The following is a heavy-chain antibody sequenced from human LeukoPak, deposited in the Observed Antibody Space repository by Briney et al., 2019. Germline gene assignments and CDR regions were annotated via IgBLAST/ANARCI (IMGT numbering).Heavy chain of an antibody. Sequence: GTSLRLSCAASGFAFISYAIHWVRQAPGKGLEWVAVISFHGTDSFYADSVKGRFTISRENAKNSLYLQMNSLRAEDTAVYYCAREMATIWTYYFDYWGQGTLVTVSS. V-gene: IGHV3-30*04. D-gene: IGHD5-24*01. CDR1: GFAFISYA. CDR3: AREMATIWTYYFDY. J-gene: IGHJ4*02. CDR2: ISFHGTDS.